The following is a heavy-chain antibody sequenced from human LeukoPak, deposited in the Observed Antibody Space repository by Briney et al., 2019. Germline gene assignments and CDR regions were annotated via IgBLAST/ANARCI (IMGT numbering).Heavy chain of an antibody. CDR1: GGSISSNTYY. Sequence: SETLSLTCTVSGGSISSNTYYWGWIRQPPGKGLEWIGSIYYSGSTYYNPSLKSRVTISVDTSKNQFSLKLSSVTAADTAVYYCAPHSGWYRSPWFDPWGQGTLVTVSS. V-gene: IGHV4-39*07. CDR2: IYYSGST. J-gene: IGHJ5*02. CDR3: APHSGWYRSPWFDP. D-gene: IGHD6-19*01.